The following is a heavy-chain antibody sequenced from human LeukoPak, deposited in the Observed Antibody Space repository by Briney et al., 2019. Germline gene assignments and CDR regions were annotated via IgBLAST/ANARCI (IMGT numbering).Heavy chain of an antibody. J-gene: IGHJ6*02. Sequence: GGSLRLSCAASGFTFSDYYMSWIRQAPGKGLEWVSYISSSGSTIYYADSVKGRFTISRDNAKNSLYLQMNRLRAEETAVYYCARAPESGYSSGWPGMDVWGQGTPVTVSS. V-gene: IGHV3-11*01. CDR2: ISSSGSTI. CDR3: ARAPESGYSSGWPGMDV. CDR1: GFTFSDYY. D-gene: IGHD6-19*01.